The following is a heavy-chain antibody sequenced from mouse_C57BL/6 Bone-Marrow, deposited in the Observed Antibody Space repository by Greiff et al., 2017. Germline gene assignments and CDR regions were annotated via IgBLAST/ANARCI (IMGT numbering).Heavy chain of an antibody. CDR2: IWWDDDK. Sequence: QVTLKESGPGILQPSQTLSLTCSFSGFSLSTFGMGVGWIRQPSGKGLEWLAHIWWDDDKYYNPALKSRLTISKNTSKNQLFLKIANVDTADTATYYCSRIRFCYYAMDYWGQGTSVTVSS. CDR1: GFSLSTFGMG. CDR3: SRIRFCYYAMDY. J-gene: IGHJ4*01. V-gene: IGHV8-8*01.